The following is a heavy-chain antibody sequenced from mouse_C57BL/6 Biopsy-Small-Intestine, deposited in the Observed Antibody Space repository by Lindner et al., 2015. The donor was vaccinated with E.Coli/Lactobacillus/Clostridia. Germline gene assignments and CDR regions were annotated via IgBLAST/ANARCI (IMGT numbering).Heavy chain of an antibody. Sequence: VQLQESGAELVKPGASVKISCKASGYAFSYFWINWVKQRPGMGLEWIGQIYPGDGDIKYNGKFKGKATLTADKPSSTAYMQLSSLTSEDSAVYFCARDGWVDYWGQGTSVTVSS. J-gene: IGHJ4*01. CDR2: IYPGDGDI. CDR3: ARDGWVDY. V-gene: IGHV1-80*01. D-gene: IGHD1-2*01. CDR1: GYAFSYFW.